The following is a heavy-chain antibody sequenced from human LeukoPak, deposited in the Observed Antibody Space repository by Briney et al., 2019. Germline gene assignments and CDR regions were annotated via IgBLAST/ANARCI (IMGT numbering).Heavy chain of an antibody. CDR1: GDSIRNYH. J-gene: IGHJ6*02. Sequence: SETLSLTCTVSGDSIRNYHWSWIRQPPGRGLEWIGDIYYNGNTNYKSSLKSRTTISLDTSKNQFSLNLNSVTAADTALYYCARVGGSGSCYYGMDVWGQGTTVTVSS. V-gene: IGHV4-59*01. CDR2: IYYNGNT. D-gene: IGHD3-10*01. CDR3: ARVGGSGSCYYGMDV.